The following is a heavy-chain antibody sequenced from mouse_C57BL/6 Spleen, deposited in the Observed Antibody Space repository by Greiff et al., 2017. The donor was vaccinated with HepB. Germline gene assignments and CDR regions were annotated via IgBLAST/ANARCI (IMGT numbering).Heavy chain of an antibody. J-gene: IGHJ4*01. V-gene: IGHV1-54*01. CDR1: GYAFPNYL. CDR2: INPGSGGT. D-gene: IGHD2-10*02. CDR3: ARTYDYYAMDY. Sequence: VQLQQSGAELVRPGTSVKVSCKASGYAFPNYLIEWVKQRPGQGLEWIGVINPGSGGTNYNEKFKGKATLTADKSSSTAYMQLSSLTSEDSAVYFCARTYDYYAMDYWGQGTSVTVSS.